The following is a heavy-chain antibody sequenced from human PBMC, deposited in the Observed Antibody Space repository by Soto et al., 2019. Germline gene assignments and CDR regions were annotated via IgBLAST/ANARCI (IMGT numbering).Heavy chain of an antibody. Sequence: QVQLVQSGAEVKKPGASVKVSCKASGYTFTGYYMHWVRQAPGKGLEWMGWINPNSGGTNYAQKFQGWVTMTRDTSISTAYMELSRLRSDDTAVYYCARDLIVGATTFGMDVWGHGTTVTVSS. V-gene: IGHV1-2*04. CDR3: ARDLIVGATTFGMDV. J-gene: IGHJ6*02. CDR2: INPNSGGT. CDR1: GYTFTGYY. D-gene: IGHD1-26*01.